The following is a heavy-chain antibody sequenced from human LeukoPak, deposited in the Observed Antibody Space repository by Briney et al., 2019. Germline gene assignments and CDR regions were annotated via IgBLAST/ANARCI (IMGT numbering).Heavy chain of an antibody. CDR1: GYSFTDYY. CDR2: VNPKSGAT. D-gene: IGHD7-27*01. J-gene: IGHJ4*02. Sequence: GASVKLSCKASGYSFTDYYMHWVRQPPGQGFEYMAWVNPKSGATYYAQKFQGRVTMTWDTSISTAYLELSSLRSDDTAVYYCARDLTGETSDNSSQGTLVTVSS. CDR3: ARDLTGETSDN. V-gene: IGHV1-2*02.